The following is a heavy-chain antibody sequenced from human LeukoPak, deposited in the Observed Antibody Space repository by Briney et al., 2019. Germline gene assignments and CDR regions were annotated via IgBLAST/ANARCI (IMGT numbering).Heavy chain of an antibody. CDR1: GGSISSSSYY. D-gene: IGHD4-17*01. CDR3: ARYGDYPGHFDL. Sequence: SETLSLTCTVSGGSISSSSYYWGWIRQPPGKGLEWIGSIYYSGSTYYNPSLKSRVTISVDTSKNQFSLKLSSVTAADTAVYYCARYGDYPGHFDLWGRGTLVTVSS. J-gene: IGHJ2*01. V-gene: IGHV4-39*07. CDR2: IYYSGST.